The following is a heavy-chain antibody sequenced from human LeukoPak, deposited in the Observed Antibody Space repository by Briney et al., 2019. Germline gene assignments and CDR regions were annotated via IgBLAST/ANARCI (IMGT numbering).Heavy chain of an antibody. CDR2: INHSGST. CDR1: GGSFSGYY. CDR3: ARSAGWFDP. J-gene: IGHJ5*02. V-gene: IGHV4-34*01. Sequence: SETLSLTCAVYGGSFSGYYWSWIRQPPGKGLEWIGEINHSGSTNYNPSLKSRVTISVDTSKNQFSLKLSSVTAADTAVYYCARSAGWFDPWGQGTLVTVSS.